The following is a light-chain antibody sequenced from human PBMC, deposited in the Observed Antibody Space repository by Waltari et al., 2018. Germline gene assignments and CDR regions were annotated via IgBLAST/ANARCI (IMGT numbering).Light chain of an antibody. Sequence: QSALTQPASVSGSPGQSITISCTGTSSDVGYHNYVSWYQQHPGNAPKLMIYDVSDRPSGVSNRFSGSKSGNTASLTISGLQAEDEADYYCSSYTTISTVVFGGGTKLTVL. CDR1: SSDVGYHNY. V-gene: IGLV2-14*03. J-gene: IGLJ2*01. CDR2: DVS. CDR3: SSYTTISTVV.